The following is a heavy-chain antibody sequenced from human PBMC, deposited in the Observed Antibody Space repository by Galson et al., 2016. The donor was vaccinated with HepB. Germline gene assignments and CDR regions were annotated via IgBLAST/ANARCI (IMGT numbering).Heavy chain of an antibody. CDR3: AKVPSMVWGF. D-gene: IGHD3-10*01. CDR2: ISYDGSYS. Sequence: SLRLSCAASGFTFDDYAMHWVRQAPGKGLEWVALISYDGSYSSYADSVKGRFTISRDNSKKTLYLQMNSLRAEDTAVYYCAKVPSMVWGFWGQGTMVTVSS. V-gene: IGHV3-30*18. CDR1: GFTFDDYA. J-gene: IGHJ3*01.